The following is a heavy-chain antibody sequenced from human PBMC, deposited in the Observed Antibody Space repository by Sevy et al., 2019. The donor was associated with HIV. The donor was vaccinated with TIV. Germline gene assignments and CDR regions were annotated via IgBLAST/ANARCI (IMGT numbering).Heavy chain of an antibody. CDR3: ARGGNYYDSSGSAALGAFDI. D-gene: IGHD3-22*01. V-gene: IGHV4-30-4*01. CDR2: IYYSGST. J-gene: IGHJ3*02. CDR1: GGSISSGDYY. Sequence: SETLSLTCTVSGGSISSGDYYWSWIRQPPGKGLEWIGYIYYSGSTYYNPSLKSRVTITVDTSKNQFSLKLSSVTAAETAVYYCARGGNYYDSSGSAALGAFDIWGQGTMVTVSS.